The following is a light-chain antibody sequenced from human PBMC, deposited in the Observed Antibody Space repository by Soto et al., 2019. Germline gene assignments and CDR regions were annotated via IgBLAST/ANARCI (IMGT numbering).Light chain of an antibody. Sequence: DIVMTQSPASLSVSPGEGVSLSCRASQSVGNDVAWYQQIPGQAPRLLIYGASTRATSVPARFTGSGSGTDFTLTISRLQSEDFAVYYCRQYYNWPPAWTFGQGTRVDIK. V-gene: IGKV3-15*01. J-gene: IGKJ1*01. CDR1: QSVGND. CDR3: RQYYNWPPAWT. CDR2: GAS.